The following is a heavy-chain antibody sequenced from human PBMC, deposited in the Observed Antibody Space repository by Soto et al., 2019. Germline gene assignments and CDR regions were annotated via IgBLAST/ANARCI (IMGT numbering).Heavy chain of an antibody. CDR1: GGTFSSYA. Sequence: QVQLVQSGAEVKKPGSSVKVSCKASGGTFSSYAISWVRQAPGQGLEWMGGIIPIFGTANYAQKFQGRVTITADESTSTAYRELSSLRSEDTAVYYCARGGYSSSWYVPWGSDYYYGMDVWGQGTTVTVSS. J-gene: IGHJ6*02. D-gene: IGHD6-13*01. CDR3: ARGGYSSSWYVPWGSDYYYGMDV. V-gene: IGHV1-69*12. CDR2: IIPIFGTA.